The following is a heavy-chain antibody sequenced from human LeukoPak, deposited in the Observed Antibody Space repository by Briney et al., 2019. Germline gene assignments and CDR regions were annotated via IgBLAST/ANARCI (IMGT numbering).Heavy chain of an antibody. CDR2: IYYSGST. Sequence: SETLSLTCTVSGGSISSYYWSWILQPPGKGLEWIGYIYYSGSTNYNPSRKSRVTISVDTSKNQFSLKLSSVTAADTAVYYCARDSGRYYGSGSYISYFDYWGQGTLVTVSS. D-gene: IGHD3-10*01. J-gene: IGHJ4*02. CDR3: ARDSGRYYGSGSYISYFDY. V-gene: IGHV4-59*01. CDR1: GGSISSYY.